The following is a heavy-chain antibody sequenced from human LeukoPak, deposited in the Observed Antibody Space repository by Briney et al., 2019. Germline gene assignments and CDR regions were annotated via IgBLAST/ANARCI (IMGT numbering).Heavy chain of an antibody. CDR3: AREGGRDSSGYSLRCLDY. CDR1: GGSISSGDYY. Sequence: SETLSLTCTVSGGSISSGDYYWSWIRQPLGKGLEWIGYIYYSGSTYYNPSLKSRVTISVDTSKNQFSLKLSSVTAADTAVYYCAREGGRDSSGYSLRCLDYWGQGTLVTVSS. V-gene: IGHV4-30-4*01. CDR2: IYYSGST. J-gene: IGHJ4*02. D-gene: IGHD3-22*01.